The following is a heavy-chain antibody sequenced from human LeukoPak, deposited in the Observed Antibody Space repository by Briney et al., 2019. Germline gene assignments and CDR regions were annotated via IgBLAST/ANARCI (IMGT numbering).Heavy chain of an antibody. CDR1: GFTFSSYA. CDR2: ISYDGSNK. D-gene: IGHD6-13*01. CDR3: ARSSSSWYMGYFQH. Sequence: GGSLRLSCAASGFTFSSYAMHWVRQAPGKGLEWVAVISYDGSNKYYADSVKGRFTISRDNSKNTLYLQMNSLRAEGTAVYYCARSSSSWYMGYFQHWGQGTLVTVSS. J-gene: IGHJ1*01. V-gene: IGHV3-30*04.